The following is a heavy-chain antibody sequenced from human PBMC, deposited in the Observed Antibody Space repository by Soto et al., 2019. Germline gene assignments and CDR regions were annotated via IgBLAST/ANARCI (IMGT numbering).Heavy chain of an antibody. J-gene: IGHJ2*01. CDR1: GFTFSSYA. CDR2: ISGSGGST. V-gene: IGHV3-23*01. Sequence: EVQLLESGGGLVQPGGSLRLSCAASGFTFSSYAMSWVRQAPGKGLEWVSAISGSGGSTYYADSVKGRFTISRDNSKNTLYLQMNSLGAEDTAVYYCATGGYFGWYFDLWGRGTLVTVSS. D-gene: IGHD3-22*01. CDR3: ATGGYFGWYFDL.